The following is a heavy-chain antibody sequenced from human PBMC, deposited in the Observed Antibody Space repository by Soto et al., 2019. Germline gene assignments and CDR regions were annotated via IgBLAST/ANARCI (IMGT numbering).Heavy chain of an antibody. D-gene: IGHD4-17*01. V-gene: IGHV3-21*01. CDR1: GFTFSSYS. Sequence: EVQLVESGGGLVKPGGSLRLSCAASGFTFSSYSMNWVRQAPGKGLEWVSSISSSSSYIYYADSVKGRFTISRDNAKNSLYLQMNSLRAEDTAVYYCATYYGDYATILDYWGQGTLVTVSS. J-gene: IGHJ4*02. CDR3: ATYYGDYATILDY. CDR2: ISSSSSYI.